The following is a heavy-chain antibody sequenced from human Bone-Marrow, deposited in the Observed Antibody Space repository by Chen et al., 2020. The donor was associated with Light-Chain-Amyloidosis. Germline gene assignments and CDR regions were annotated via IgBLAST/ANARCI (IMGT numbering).Heavy chain of an antibody. CDR1: GGSIRSYY. J-gene: IGHJ5*02. D-gene: IGHD3-10*01. CDR2: IYYIGNT. V-gene: IGHV4-59*01. Sequence: VQLQESGPGLVKPSETLSLTCTVSGGSIRSYYWSWIRQPPGKGLEWIGYIYYIGNTNYNPSLKSRVTISVDTSKNQFSLKLSSVTAADTAVYYCARERYYGSGKGWFDPWGQGTLVTVSS. CDR3: ARERYYGSGKGWFDP.